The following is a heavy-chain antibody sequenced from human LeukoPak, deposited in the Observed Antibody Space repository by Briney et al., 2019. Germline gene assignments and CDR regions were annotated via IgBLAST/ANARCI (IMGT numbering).Heavy chain of an antibody. CDR2: ISGSGDTT. D-gene: IGHD2-2*01. J-gene: IGHJ4*02. CDR3: AKRLYCSSTTCYGFDY. CDR1: GFTFSSYG. Sequence: GGSLRLSCAASGFTFSSYGMHWVRQAPGKGLEWVSAISGSGDTTYYADSVKGRFTISRDNSKNTLYLQMNSLRVDDTAIYYCAKRLYCSSTTCYGFDYWGQGTLVTVSS. V-gene: IGHV3-23*01.